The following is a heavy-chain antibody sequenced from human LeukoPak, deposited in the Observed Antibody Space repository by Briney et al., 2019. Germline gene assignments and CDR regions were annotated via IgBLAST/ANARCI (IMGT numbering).Heavy chain of an antibody. CDR1: DGSVSSGTYY. J-gene: IGHJ4*02. Sequence: SETLSLTCTISDGSVSSGTYYWGWIRQSPGKGLEWIGSIHYSVSSYYNPSLNSRAAICVDTSMDQVYMDLSYVTAADTALYYCVRHISANTGYFDSCGQGTLVTVSS. CDR3: VRHISANTGYFDS. V-gene: IGHV4-39*01. CDR2: IHYSVSS.